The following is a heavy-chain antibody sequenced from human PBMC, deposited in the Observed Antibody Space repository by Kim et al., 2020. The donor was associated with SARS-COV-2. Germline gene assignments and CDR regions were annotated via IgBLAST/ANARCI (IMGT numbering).Heavy chain of an antibody. Sequence: ASVKVSCKPSGYTFNNSTFHWVRQAPGQRLEWMGWINAGNGDTKSSQHFRGRVTLTRDTSASTAYMELSSLRSEDTAMYFCARFGVGAFDIWGQGTMVTV. CDR1: GYTFNNST. CDR2: INAGNGDT. J-gene: IGHJ3*02. D-gene: IGHD3-10*01. CDR3: ARFGVGAFDI. V-gene: IGHV1-3*01.